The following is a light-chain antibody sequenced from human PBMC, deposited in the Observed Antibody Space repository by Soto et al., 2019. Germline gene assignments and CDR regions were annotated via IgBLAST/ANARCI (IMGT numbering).Light chain of an antibody. Sequence: EIVLTQSPGTLSLSPGERATLSCRASQSLSSSYLAWYQQKPGQAPRLLIYGASSRATGIPDRISGSGSGTDFTLTITRLEPEDFAVYYCQQYGSSPPTFGPGTKVDIK. CDR2: GAS. J-gene: IGKJ3*01. CDR1: QSLSSSY. V-gene: IGKV3-20*01. CDR3: QQYGSSPPT.